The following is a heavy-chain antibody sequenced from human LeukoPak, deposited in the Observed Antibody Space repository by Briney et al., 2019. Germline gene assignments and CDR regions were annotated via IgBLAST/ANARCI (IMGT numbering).Heavy chain of an antibody. J-gene: IGHJ4*02. CDR3: TTDLVGATDY. V-gene: IGHV3-15*01. CDR1: GFTFSSYG. CDR2: IKSKTDGGTT. Sequence: GGSLRLSCAASGFTFSSYGMSWVRQAPGKGLEWVGRIKSKTDGGTTDYAAPVKGRFTISRDDSKNTLYLQMNSLKTEDTAVYYCTTDLVGATDYWGQGTLVTVSS. D-gene: IGHD1-26*01.